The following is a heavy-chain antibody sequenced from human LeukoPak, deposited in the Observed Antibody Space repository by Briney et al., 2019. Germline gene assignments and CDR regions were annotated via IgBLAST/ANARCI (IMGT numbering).Heavy chain of an antibody. D-gene: IGHD3-22*01. CDR2: MNPNSGNT. CDR1: GYTFTSYD. V-gene: IGHV1-8*01. CDR3: ARANLYDSSGYYSLYYFEY. J-gene: IGHJ4*02. Sequence: ASVKVSCKASGYTFTSYDINWVRQATGQGLEWMGWMNPNSGNTGYAQKFQGRVTMTRNTSISTAYMELSSLRSEDTAVYYCARANLYDSSGYYSLYYFEYWGQGTLVTVSS.